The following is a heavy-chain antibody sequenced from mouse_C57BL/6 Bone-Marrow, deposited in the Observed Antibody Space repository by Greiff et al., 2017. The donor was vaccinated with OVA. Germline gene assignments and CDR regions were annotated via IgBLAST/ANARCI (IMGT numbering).Heavy chain of an antibody. CDR1: GYTFTSYG. D-gene: IGHD1-1*01. CDR3: ARSDYASISFAY. Sequence: VKVVESGAELARPGASVKLSCKASGYTFTSYGISWVKQRTGQGLEWIGEIYPRSGNTYYNEKFKGKATLTADKSSSTAYMELRSLTSEDSAVYVCARSDYASISFAYWGQGTLVTVSA. J-gene: IGHJ3*01. CDR2: IYPRSGNT. V-gene: IGHV1-81*01.